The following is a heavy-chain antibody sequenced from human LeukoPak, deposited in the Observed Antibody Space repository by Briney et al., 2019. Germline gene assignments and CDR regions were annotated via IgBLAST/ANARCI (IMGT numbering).Heavy chain of an antibody. CDR1: GGSISSSTYY. D-gene: IGHD6-13*01. V-gene: IGHV4-39*07. Sequence: SETLSLTCTVSGGSISSSTYYWGWIRQPPGKGLEWIGSMYYSGNTYYNPSLKSRVTISVDTSKNQFSLKLSFVTAADTAVYYCARGVAAPGTGGLSWFDPWGQGTLVTVSS. J-gene: IGHJ5*02. CDR2: MYYSGNT. CDR3: ARGVAAPGTGGLSWFDP.